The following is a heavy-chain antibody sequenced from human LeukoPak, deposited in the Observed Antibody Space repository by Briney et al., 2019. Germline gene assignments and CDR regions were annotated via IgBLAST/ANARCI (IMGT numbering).Heavy chain of an antibody. D-gene: IGHD6-13*01. V-gene: IGHV3-30*03. CDR2: ISYGGRNK. CDR1: GFTFSTYG. J-gene: IGHJ4*02. CDR3: ATHWAQQVVSDY. Sequence: GGSLRLSCAASGFTFSTYGMHWVRQAPGKGLEWVSVISYGGRNKYYADSVKGRFTISRDNSKNTLYLQMNSLRTEDTALYYCATHWAQQVVSDYWGQGTLVTVSS.